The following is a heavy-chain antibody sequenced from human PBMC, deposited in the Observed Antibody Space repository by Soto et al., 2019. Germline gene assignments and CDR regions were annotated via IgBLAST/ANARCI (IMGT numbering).Heavy chain of an antibody. CDR1: GYSFTSYY. Sequence: PGESLKISCKGSGYSFTSYYIAWVRQMPGKGLEWMGIIHPGDSETRYSPSFQGHVIISADKSISSAYLQWSSLEAADTAMYYCARRRITRVRGVSSSGLDVWGQGTTVTVSS. D-gene: IGHD3-10*01. CDR2: IHPGDSET. CDR3: ARRRITRVRGVSSSGLDV. J-gene: IGHJ6*02. V-gene: IGHV5-51*01.